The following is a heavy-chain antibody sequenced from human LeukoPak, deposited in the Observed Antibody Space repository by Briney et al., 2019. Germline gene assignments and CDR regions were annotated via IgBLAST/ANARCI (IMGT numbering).Heavy chain of an antibody. V-gene: IGHV4-34*01. CDR2: INHSGST. J-gene: IGHJ4*02. CDR3: ARGGYYDSSGLYY. CDR1: GGSFSGYY. Sequence: SETLSLTCAVYGGSFSGYYWSWIRQPPGKGLEWIGEINHSGSTNYNPSLKSRVTISVDTSKNQFSLKLSSVTAADTAVYYCARGGYYDSSGLYYWGQGTLVTVSS. D-gene: IGHD3-22*01.